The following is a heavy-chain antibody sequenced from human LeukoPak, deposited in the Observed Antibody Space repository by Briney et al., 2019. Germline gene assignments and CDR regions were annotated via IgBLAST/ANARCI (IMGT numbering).Heavy chain of an antibody. V-gene: IGHV4-4*02. CDR1: GGSISSRNW. CDR3: ARGTTVTTIYYFDY. CDR2: ISHSGST. D-gene: IGHD4-17*01. Sequence: SETLSLTCGVSGGSISSRNWWTWVRQPPGKGLEWIGEISHSGSTNYNPTLKSRVNILVDKSRNQFSLNLSSVTAADTAVYYCARGTTVTTIYYFDYWGQGTLVTVSS. J-gene: IGHJ4*02.